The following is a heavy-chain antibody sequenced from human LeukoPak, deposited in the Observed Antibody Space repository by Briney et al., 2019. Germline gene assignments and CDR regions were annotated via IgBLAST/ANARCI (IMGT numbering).Heavy chain of an antibody. Sequence: GGSLRLSCAASGFTFSSYSMNWVRQAPGKGLEWVSSISSSSSYIYYADSVKGRFTISRDNAKNSLYLQMNSLRAEDTAVYYCARDTPYYYGSGSYDPFDYWGQGTPVTVSS. V-gene: IGHV3-21*01. J-gene: IGHJ4*02. CDR1: GFTFSSYS. CDR3: ARDTPYYYGSGSYDPFDY. D-gene: IGHD3-10*01. CDR2: ISSSSSYI.